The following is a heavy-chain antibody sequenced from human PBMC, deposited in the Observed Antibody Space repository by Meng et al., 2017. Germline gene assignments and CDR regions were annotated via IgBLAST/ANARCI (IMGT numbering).Heavy chain of an antibody. J-gene: IGHJ4*02. Sequence: GSLRLSCTVSGGSISSYYWSWIRQPPGKGLEWIGYIYYSGSTNYNPSLKSRVTISVDTSKNQFSLKLSSVTAADTAVYYCARAGYSSGWYTYYFDYWGQGTLVTVSS. V-gene: IGHV4-59*01. D-gene: IGHD6-19*01. CDR3: ARAGYSSGWYTYYFDY. CDR2: IYYSGST. CDR1: GGSISSYY.